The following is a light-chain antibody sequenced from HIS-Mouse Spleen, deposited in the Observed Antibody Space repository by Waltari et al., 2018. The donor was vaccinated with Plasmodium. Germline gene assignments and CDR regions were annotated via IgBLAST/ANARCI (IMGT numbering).Light chain of an antibody. CDR2: EGS. CDR3: CSYAGSSTFV. CDR1: SSDVGSYNL. Sequence: QSALTQPASVSGSPGQSITISCTGTSSDVGSYNLVSWYQQHPGQAPKLMVYEGSKRPSWVSNRFSGSKSCNTASLTISGLQAEDEADYYCCSYAGSSTFVFGGGTKLTVL. J-gene: IGLJ3*02. V-gene: IGLV2-23*03.